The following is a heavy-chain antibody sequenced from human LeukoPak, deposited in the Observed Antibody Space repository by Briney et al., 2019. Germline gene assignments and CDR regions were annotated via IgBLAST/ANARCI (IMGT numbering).Heavy chain of an antibody. D-gene: IGHD2-8*02. Sequence: ASVKVSREVSGYTLTELSMHWVRQAPGKGLEWMGGFDPEDGETIYAQKFQGRVTMTEDTSTDTAYMELSSLRSEDTAVYYCATGGGPTGNFDYWGQGTLVTVSS. V-gene: IGHV1-24*01. CDR3: ATGGGPTGNFDY. CDR2: FDPEDGET. J-gene: IGHJ4*02. CDR1: GYTLTELS.